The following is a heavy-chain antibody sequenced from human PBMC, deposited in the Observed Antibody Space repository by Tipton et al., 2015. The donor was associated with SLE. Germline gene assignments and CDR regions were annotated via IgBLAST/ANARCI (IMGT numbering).Heavy chain of an antibody. CDR2: ISSNGGTT. CDR3: ATTEDYSDFYLDY. V-gene: IGHV3-64*04. J-gene: IGHJ4*02. CDR1: GFTFRNYA. Sequence: SLRLSCSDSGFTFRNYAMHWVRQAPGKGLEYVSVISSNGGTTYYAASVKGRFTISRDNSKDTLYLQMNSLRAEDTAIYYCATTEDYSDFYLDYWGQGTLVTVSS. D-gene: IGHD4-11*01.